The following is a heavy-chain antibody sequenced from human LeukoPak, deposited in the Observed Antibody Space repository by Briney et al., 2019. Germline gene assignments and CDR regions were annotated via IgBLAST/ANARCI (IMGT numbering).Heavy chain of an antibody. CDR1: GGTFSSYA. D-gene: IGHD3-22*01. V-gene: IGHV1-69*13. J-gene: IGHJ4*02. CDR3: ARGPYYYDSSGYYPTYYFDY. CDR2: IIPIFGTA. Sequence: SVKVSCKASGGTFSSYAISWVRQAPGQGLEWMGGIIPIFGTANYAQKFQGRVTITADESTSTAYMELSSLRSEDTAVYYCARGPYYYDSSGYYPTYYFDYWGQGTLVTVSS.